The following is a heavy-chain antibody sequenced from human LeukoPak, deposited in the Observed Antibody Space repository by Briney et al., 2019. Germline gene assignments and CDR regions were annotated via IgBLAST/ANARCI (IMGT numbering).Heavy chain of an antibody. J-gene: IGHJ4*02. CDR3: ARHTRYSSSSRVFDY. D-gene: IGHD6-6*01. Sequence: GESLKISCKGSGYSFTSYWIGWVRQMSGKGLEWMGIIYAGDSDTRYSPSFQGQVTISVEKSISTAYLQWSSLKASDTAIYYCARHTRYSSSSRVFDYWGQGTLVTVSS. CDR2: IYAGDSDT. CDR1: GYSFTSYW. V-gene: IGHV5-51*01.